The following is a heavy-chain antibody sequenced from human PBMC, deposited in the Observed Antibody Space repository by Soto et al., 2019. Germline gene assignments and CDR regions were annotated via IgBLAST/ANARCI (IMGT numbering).Heavy chain of an antibody. D-gene: IGHD3-10*01. CDR1: GGSFSGYY. Sequence: PSETLSLACAVYGGSFSGYYWSWIRQPPGKGQEWIGEINHSGSTNYNPSLKSRVTISVDTSKNQFSLKLSSVTAADTAVYYCARHMVRGVIITRNRLVNWFDPWGQGTLVTVSS. V-gene: IGHV4-34*01. CDR2: INHSGST. CDR3: ARHMVRGVIITRNRLVNWFDP. J-gene: IGHJ5*02.